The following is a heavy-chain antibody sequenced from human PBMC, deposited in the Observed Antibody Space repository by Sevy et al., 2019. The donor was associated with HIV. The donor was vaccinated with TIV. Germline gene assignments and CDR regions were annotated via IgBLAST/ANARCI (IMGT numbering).Heavy chain of an antibody. Sequence: GESLKISCKGSGYSFTSYWIGWVRQMPGKGLEWMGIIYPGDSDTSYSPSVQGQVTISADKSISTAYLQWSSLKASDTAMYYCARHTIYCSGGSCYSDYYFDYWGQGTLVTVSS. CDR1: GYSFTSYW. V-gene: IGHV5-51*01. D-gene: IGHD2-15*01. CDR3: ARHTIYCSGGSCYSDYYFDY. J-gene: IGHJ4*02. CDR2: IYPGDSDT.